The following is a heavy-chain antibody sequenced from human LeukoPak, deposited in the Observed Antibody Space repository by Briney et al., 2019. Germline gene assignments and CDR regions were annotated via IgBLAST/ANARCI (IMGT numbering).Heavy chain of an antibody. CDR2: VSTSGSGGST. D-gene: IGHD2-15*01. Sequence: SETLSLTCTASGDSIVPYYWDWVRQPAGKQLEWIGQVSTSGSGGSTTYSPSLKGRVTISLDKSKNQFSLKLTSVTAADTAVYYCARLISGSGGYWYFDLWGRGTLVTVSS. CDR3: ARLISGSGGYWYFDL. CDR1: GDSIVPYY. V-gene: IGHV4-4*07. J-gene: IGHJ2*01.